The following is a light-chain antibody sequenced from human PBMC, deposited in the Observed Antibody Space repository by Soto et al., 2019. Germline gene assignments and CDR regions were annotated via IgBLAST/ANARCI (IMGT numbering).Light chain of an antibody. CDR3: LQDSTYPRT. J-gene: IGKJ1*01. CDR1: QGIRKE. Sequence: IQMTQSPSSLSALVEDRVTIACRASQGIRKELAWYQQKPGEAPKLLIYASSNLQSGVPSRFRGSGSGTDFTLTISSLQPEDFATYYCLQDSTYPRTFGQGTKVEI. V-gene: IGKV1-6*01. CDR2: ASS.